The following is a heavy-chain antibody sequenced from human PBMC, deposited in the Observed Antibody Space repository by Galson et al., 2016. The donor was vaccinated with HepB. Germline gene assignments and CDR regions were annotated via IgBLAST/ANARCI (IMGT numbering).Heavy chain of an antibody. CDR3: AKRHEYCPPVGCSVDD. J-gene: IGHJ4*02. CDR1: GFTFSRFG. CDR2: ISYDGKNK. V-gene: IGHV3-30*18. Sequence: SLRLSCAASGFTFSRFGMHWVRQTPGKGLEWVAVISYDGKNKYYGDSVKGRFTISRDDSNNMLFLQMNSLRADDTAVYYCAKRHEYCPPVGCSVDDWGQGTLVSVSS. D-gene: IGHD2/OR15-2a*01.